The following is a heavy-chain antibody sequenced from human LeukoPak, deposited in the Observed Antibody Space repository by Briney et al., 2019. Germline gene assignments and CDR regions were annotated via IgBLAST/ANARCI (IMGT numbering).Heavy chain of an antibody. CDR3: ARDQTYSGSGIYTYFDY. CDR2: ISSTGST. D-gene: IGHD3-10*01. V-gene: IGHV4-61*02. J-gene: IGHJ4*02. Sequence: SETLSLTCTVSGGSISSGGHYWSWIRQPAGKGLEYLGRISSTGSTNYNPSLRSRVTISADTSKNHFSLKLTSVTAADTAVHYCARDQTYSGSGIYTYFDYWGQGILVTVSS. CDR1: GGSISSGGHY.